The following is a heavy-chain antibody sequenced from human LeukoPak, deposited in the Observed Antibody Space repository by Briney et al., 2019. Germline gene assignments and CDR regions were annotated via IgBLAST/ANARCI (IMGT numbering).Heavy chain of an antibody. CDR3: ARAYYDILTSSFDAFDI. J-gene: IGHJ3*02. Sequence: GGALTLSCSPSGFTFSSNDRQWVPQATGKGLEWVSAIGAAGDTYYPGSVKGRFTISRENAKNSLYLQMNSLRAGDTAVYYCARAYYDILTSSFDAFDIWGQGTMVTVSS. CDR2: IGAAGDT. CDR1: GFTFSSND. D-gene: IGHD3-9*01. V-gene: IGHV3-13*04.